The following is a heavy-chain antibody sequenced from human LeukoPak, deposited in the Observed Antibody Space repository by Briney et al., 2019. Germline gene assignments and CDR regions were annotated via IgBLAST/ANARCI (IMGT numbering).Heavy chain of an antibody. V-gene: IGHV4-30-2*01. CDR3: ARGASQYQLLWFDY. CDR2: IYHSGST. CDR1: GGSISSGGYS. J-gene: IGHJ4*02. D-gene: IGHD2-2*01. Sequence: SQTLSLTCAVSGGSISSGGYSWSWIRQPPGKGLEWIGYIYHSGSTYYNPSLKGRVTISVDRSKNQFSLKLSSVTAADTAVYYCARGASQYQLLWFDYWGQGTLVTVSS.